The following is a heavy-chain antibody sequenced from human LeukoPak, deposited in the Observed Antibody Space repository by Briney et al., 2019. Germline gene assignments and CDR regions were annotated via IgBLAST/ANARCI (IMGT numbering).Heavy chain of an antibody. D-gene: IGHD1-20*01. V-gene: IGHV3-23*01. CDR2: ISGSGGST. CDR3: AKENRIAGYYYYYGMDV. J-gene: IGHJ6*02. CDR1: GFTFSSYA. Sequence: GGSLRLSCAASGFTFSSYAMSWVRRAPGKGLEWVSAISGSGGSTYYADSVKGRFTISRDNSKNTLYLQMNSLRAEDTAVYYCAKENRIAGYYYYYGMDVWGQGTTVTVSS.